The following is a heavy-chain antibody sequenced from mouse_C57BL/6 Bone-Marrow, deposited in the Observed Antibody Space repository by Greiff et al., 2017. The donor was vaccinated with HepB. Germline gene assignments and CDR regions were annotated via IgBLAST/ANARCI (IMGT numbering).Heavy chain of an antibody. Sequence: VQLVESGPELVKPVASVKISCKASGYAFSSSWMNWVKQRPGKGLEWIGRIYPGDGDTNYNGKFKGKATLTADKSSSTAYMQLSSLTSEDSAVYFCARGRGGYWGQGTTLTVSS. V-gene: IGHV1-82*01. CDR2: IYPGDGDT. J-gene: IGHJ2*01. CDR1: GYAFSSSW. CDR3: ARGRGGY.